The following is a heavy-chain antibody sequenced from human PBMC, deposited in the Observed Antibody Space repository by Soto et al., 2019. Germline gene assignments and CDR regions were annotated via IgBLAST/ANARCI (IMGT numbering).Heavy chain of an antibody. J-gene: IGHJ6*02. Sequence: PGGSLRLSCAASGITFSTYAMSWVRRAPGKGLEWVSTIGSNGADKQYADFVKGRFTVSRDSSKSTLSLRMNSLRAEDTAVYYCAADYLRHNSLNGYYYSYGMDVWGQGTTVTVSS. CDR3: AADYLRHNSLNGYYYSYGMDV. CDR2: IGSNGADK. CDR1: GITFSTYA. V-gene: IGHV3-23*01. D-gene: IGHD4-17*01.